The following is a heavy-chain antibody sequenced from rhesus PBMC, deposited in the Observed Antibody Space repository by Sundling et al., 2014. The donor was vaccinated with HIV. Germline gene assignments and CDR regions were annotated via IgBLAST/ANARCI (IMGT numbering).Heavy chain of an antibody. CDR3: ARVKSGSYSLRFDY. D-gene: IGHD3-16*01. CDR1: GDSFRSSF. J-gene: IGHJ4*01. CDR2: VSGAIGNT. V-gene: IGHV4-173*01. Sequence: QVQLQESGPGLVKPSETLSLTCAVSGDSFRSSFWSWIRQPPGKGLDWIGRVSGAIGNTEYNPSVKSRVTISTDTSKKQFSLKLSSVTAADTAMYYCARVKSGSYSLRFDYWGQGVLVTVSS.